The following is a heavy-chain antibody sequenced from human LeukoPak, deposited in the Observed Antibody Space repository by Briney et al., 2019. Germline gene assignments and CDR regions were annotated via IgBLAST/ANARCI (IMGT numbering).Heavy chain of an antibody. CDR1: GFTFSNFG. Sequence: GGSLRLSCAASGFTFSNFGMNWLRQSPGKGLEWLAFLRYDETTKNYADSVKGRFTISRDNSKNTLFLQMNSLRTDDTAIYYCAKDRGLIATDAFDVWGQGTKVVVSS. V-gene: IGHV3-30*02. CDR2: LRYDETTK. D-gene: IGHD6-13*01. CDR3: AKDRGLIATDAFDV. J-gene: IGHJ3*01.